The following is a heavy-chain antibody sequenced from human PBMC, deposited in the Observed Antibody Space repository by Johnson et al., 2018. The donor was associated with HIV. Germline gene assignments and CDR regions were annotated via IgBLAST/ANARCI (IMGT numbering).Heavy chain of an antibody. V-gene: IGHV3-66*01. D-gene: IGHD4-17*01. CDR1: GFTVSSNY. CDR2: IYSGGST. J-gene: IGHJ3*02. Sequence: VQLVESGGGLVQPGGSLRLSCAASGFTVSSNYMSWVRQAPGKGLEWVSVIYSGGSTYYADSLKGRFTISRDNAKNSLYLQMNSLRVEDTAIYYCAKVGGRHDYGDYLGAFDIWGQGTMVTVSS. CDR3: AKVGGRHDYGDYLGAFDI.